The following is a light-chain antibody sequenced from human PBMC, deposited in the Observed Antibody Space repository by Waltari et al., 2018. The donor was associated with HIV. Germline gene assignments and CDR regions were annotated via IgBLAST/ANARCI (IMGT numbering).Light chain of an antibody. CDR1: SSNIGRNP. CDR2: SNN. V-gene: IGLV1-44*01. Sequence: QSELSQPPSASGTPAQRVAIACSGSSSNIGRNPVNWYQQLPGTAPKLLIYSNNQRPSGVPDRFSGSKSGTSASLAITGLQSEDEADYYCALWDDSLNGVLFGGGTKLTVL. CDR3: ALWDDSLNGVL. J-gene: IGLJ2*01.